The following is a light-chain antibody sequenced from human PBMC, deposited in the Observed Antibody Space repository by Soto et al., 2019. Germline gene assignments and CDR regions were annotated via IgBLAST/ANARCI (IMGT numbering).Light chain of an antibody. J-gene: IGKJ1*01. CDR2: GAS. CDR3: KQYGKTSWT. Sequence: EIVLTQSPGTLSLSPGEGATLSCRASQSVSTNFFAWYQQKPGQAPRLLIYGASTRATGIPDRFSGSGSGKDFTLTISRLELEDFAVYYCKQYGKTSWTFGQGTKVDIK. CDR1: QSVSTNF. V-gene: IGKV3-20*01.